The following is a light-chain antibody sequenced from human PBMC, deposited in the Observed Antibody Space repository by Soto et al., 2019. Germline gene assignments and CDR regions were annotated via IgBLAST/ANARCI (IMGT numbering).Light chain of an antibody. CDR2: GAS. CDR1: QTVSSRY. Sequence: EIVLTQSPGTLSLSPGERATLSCRASQTVSSRYLAWYQQKPGQAPRLLMYGASNMATGIPDRFSGRGSGTDVTLTISRLEPVDFAVYFCQQYGRSPPFTFGQGTKVEIK. J-gene: IGKJ2*01. V-gene: IGKV3-20*01. CDR3: QQYGRSPPFT.